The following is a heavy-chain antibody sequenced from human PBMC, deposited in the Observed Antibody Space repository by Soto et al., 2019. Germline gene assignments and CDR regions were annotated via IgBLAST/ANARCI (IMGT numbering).Heavy chain of an antibody. J-gene: IGHJ4*02. CDR1: GFTFNNYW. CDR3: ARFNRSHDTEY. Sequence: EEQLVESGGGLVQPGESLTLSCRTPGFTFNNYWMSWLRQAPGKGLEWVANINQDGSQRYYVDSVKGRFTFSRDNAKTSLYLQMNSLRVEDTALYYCARFNRSHDTEYWGQGTLVSVSS. V-gene: IGHV3-7*05. CDR2: INQDGSQR.